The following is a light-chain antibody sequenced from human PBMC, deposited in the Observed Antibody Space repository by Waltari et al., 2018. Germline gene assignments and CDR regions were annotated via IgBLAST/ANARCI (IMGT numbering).Light chain of an antibody. Sequence: DIQMTQSPSSLSASVGDRVTLTCRASETIRNYLNWFQQKPGKAPKLLINTASSLQSGVPLRFSGSGSGTDFSLTISSLQPEDFATYYCQQTYSMPLTFGGGTKVEMK. CDR3: QQTYSMPLT. J-gene: IGKJ4*01. CDR1: ETIRNY. CDR2: TAS. V-gene: IGKV1-39*01.